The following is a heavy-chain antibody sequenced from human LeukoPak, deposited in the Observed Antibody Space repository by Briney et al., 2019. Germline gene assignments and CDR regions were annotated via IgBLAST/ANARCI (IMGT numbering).Heavy chain of an antibody. CDR1: GYTFTCYY. Sequence: GASVKVSCKASGYTFTCYYMHWVRQAPGRGLEWMGRINPNSGGTNYAQKFQGRVTMTRDTSISTAYMELSRLRSDDTAVYYCAREPRIAVAGTIYYYYMDVWGKGTTVTVSS. J-gene: IGHJ6*03. V-gene: IGHV1-2*06. CDR2: INPNSGGT. D-gene: IGHD6-19*01. CDR3: AREPRIAVAGTIYYYYMDV.